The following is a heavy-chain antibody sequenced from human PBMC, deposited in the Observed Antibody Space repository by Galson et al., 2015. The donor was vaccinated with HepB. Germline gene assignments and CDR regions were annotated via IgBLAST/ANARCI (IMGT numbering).Heavy chain of an antibody. V-gene: IGHV3-23*01. Sequence: SLRLSCAASGFTFSTHAMSWARQAPGKGLAWVSAISGSGDTIYYADSVMGRFTISRDNSKNTLYLQMNSLRAEDTAVYYCAKVHCGATSCSRIDDWGQGTLVTVSS. CDR3: AKVHCGATSCSRIDD. D-gene: IGHD2-2*01. CDR1: GFTFSTHA. CDR2: ISGSGDTI. J-gene: IGHJ4*02.